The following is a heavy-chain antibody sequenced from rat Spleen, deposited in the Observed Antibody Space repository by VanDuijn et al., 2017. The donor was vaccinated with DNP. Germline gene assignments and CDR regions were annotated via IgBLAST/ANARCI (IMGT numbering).Heavy chain of an antibody. J-gene: IGHJ2*01. V-gene: IGHV5S10*01. CDR2: IIYDGSRT. CDR3: KVGAQY. D-gene: IGHD5-1*01. Sequence: EVQLVESGGGLVRPGRSLKLSCATSGFTFSDCNMAWVRQAPKKGLEWVATIIYDGSRTYYRNSVKGRFTISRDNAKSTLYLQMNSLRSEDTATYYCKVGAQYWGQGVMVTVSS. CDR1: GFTFSDCN.